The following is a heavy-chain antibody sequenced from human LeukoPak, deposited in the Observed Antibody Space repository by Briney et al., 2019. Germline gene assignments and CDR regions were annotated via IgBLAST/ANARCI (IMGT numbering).Heavy chain of an antibody. CDR3: ARQMSSGSYPYYYYYMDV. D-gene: IGHD1-26*01. J-gene: IGHJ6*03. Sequence: GGSLRLSCAASGFTVSSNYMSWVRQAPGKGLGWVSVIYSGGSTYYADSVKGRFTISRDNSKNTLYLQMNSLRAEDTAVYYCARQMSSGSYPYYYYYMDVWGKGTTVTVSS. CDR1: GFTVSSNY. V-gene: IGHV3-53*01. CDR2: IYSGGST.